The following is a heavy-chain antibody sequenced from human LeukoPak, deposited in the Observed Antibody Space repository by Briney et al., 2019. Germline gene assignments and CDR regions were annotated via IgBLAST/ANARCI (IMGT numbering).Heavy chain of an antibody. CDR2: INPSGGST. J-gene: IGHJ5*02. Sequence: ASVKVSCKASGYIFTSYYMHWVRQAPGQGLGWMGIINPSGGSTSYAQKFQGRVTMTRDTSTSTVYMELSSLRSEDTAVYYCARDRGEKLANNWFDPWGQGTLVTVSS. CDR3: ARDRGEKLANNWFDP. CDR1: GYIFTSYY. D-gene: IGHD6-13*01. V-gene: IGHV1-46*01.